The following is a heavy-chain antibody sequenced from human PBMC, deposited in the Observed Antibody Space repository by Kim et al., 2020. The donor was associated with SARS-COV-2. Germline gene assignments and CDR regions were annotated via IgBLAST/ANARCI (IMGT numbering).Heavy chain of an antibody. CDR3: AYGSGSYYTDNYGMDV. CDR2: IWYDGSNK. Sequence: GGSLRLSCAASGFTFSSYAMHWVRQAPGKGLEWVAVIWYDGSNKYYADSVKGRFTISRDNSKNTLYLQMNSLRAEDTAVYYCAYGSGSYYTDNYGMDVWG. CDR1: GFTFSSYA. V-gene: IGHV3-33*01. J-gene: IGHJ6*01. D-gene: IGHD3-10*01.